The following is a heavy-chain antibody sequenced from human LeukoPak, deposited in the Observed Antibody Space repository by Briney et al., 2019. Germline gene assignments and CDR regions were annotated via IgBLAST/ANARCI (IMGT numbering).Heavy chain of an antibody. CDR2: IYYSGST. CDR3: ASLSQRGVYYYDSSGYYYGGGAFDI. Sequence: SETLSLTCTVSGGSISSGSYYWSWIRQPPGKGLEWIGYIYYSGSTNYNPSLKSRVTISVDTSMNQFSLKLSSVTAADTAVYYCASLSQRGVYYYDSSGYYYGGGAFDIWGQGTMVTVSS. V-gene: IGHV4-61*01. D-gene: IGHD3-22*01. J-gene: IGHJ3*02. CDR1: GGSISSGSYY.